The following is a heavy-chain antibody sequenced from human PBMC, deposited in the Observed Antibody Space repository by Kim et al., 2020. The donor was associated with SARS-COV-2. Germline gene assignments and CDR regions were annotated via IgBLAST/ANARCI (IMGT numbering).Heavy chain of an antibody. CDR3: THFSRTFGADAFDI. D-gene: IGHD3-16*01. J-gene: IGHJ3*02. Sequence: SPSFQGQVTISADKSISTAYLQWSSLKASDTAMYYCTHFSRTFGADAFDIWGQGTMVTVSS. V-gene: IGHV5-51*01.